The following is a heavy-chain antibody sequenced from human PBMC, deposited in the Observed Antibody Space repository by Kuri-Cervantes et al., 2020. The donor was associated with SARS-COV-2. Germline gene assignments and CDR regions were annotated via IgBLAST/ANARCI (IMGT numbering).Heavy chain of an antibody. CDR1: GGSFSGYY. CDR3: ARHPRYSSKRDWFDP. D-gene: IGHD6-13*01. Sequence: SETLSLTCAVYGGSFSGYYWSWIRQPPGKGLEWIGEINHSGSTNYNPSLKSRVTISVDTSKNQFSLKLSSVTAADTAVYYCARHPRYSSKRDWFDPWGQGTLVTVSS. V-gene: IGHV4-34*01. J-gene: IGHJ5*02. CDR2: INHSGST.